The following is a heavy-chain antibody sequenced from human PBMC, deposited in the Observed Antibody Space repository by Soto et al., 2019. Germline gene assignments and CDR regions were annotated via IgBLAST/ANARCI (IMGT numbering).Heavy chain of an antibody. CDR1: GFTFSSYG. Sequence: SGGSLRLSCAASGFTFSSYGMHWVRQAPGKGLEWVAVISYDGSNKYYADSVKGRFTISRDNSKNTLYLQMNSLRAEDTAVHYCAKPTLWFGELAAPRAGLDPWGQGTLVTVSS. J-gene: IGHJ5*02. D-gene: IGHD3-10*01. V-gene: IGHV3-30*18. CDR2: ISYDGSNK. CDR3: AKPTLWFGELAAPRAGLDP.